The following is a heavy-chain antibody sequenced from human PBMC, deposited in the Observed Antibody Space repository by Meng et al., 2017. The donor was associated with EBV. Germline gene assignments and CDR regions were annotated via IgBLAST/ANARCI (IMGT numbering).Heavy chain of an antibody. J-gene: IGHJ5*02. Sequence: QESLVGSGGGVAQPGRSLRFSCAASGFTFSNYGFHWVRQAPGKGPEWVAIIPSDASHNKYYADSVKGRFTISRDNSKNTLYLQMNSLRTEDTAVYYCAKDLSGRFDPWGQGTLVTAPQ. CDR1: GFTFSNYG. D-gene: IGHD1-14*01. V-gene: IGHV3-30*18. CDR3: AKDLSGRFDP. CDR2: IPSDASHNK.